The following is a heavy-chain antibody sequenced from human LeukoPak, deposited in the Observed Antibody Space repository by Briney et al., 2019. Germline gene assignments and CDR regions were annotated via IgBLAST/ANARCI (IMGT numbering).Heavy chain of an antibody. J-gene: IGHJ3*02. CDR2: IIPIFGTA. CDR1: GYTFTGYY. V-gene: IGHV1-69*05. D-gene: IGHD5-24*01. CDR3: ARVVEMATIRGAFDI. Sequence: SVKVSCKASGYTFTGYYMHWVRQAPGQGLEWMGRIIPIFGTANYAQKFQGRVTITTDESTSTAYMELSSLRSEDTAVYYCARVVEMATIRGAFDIWGQGTMVTVSS.